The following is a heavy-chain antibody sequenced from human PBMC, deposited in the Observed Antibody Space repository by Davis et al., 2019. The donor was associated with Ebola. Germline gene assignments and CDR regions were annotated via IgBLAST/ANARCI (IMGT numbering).Heavy chain of an antibody. CDR2: IYTGDSDT. CDR3: ATLRRTITGMDDGSDI. D-gene: IGHD1-20*01. V-gene: IGHV5-51*01. J-gene: IGHJ3*02. Sequence: GESLKISCKGSGYSFTRYWISWVRQMPGKGLEWMGIIYTGDSDTRYSPSFRGQVTISADKSTKTAFLQWSSLKASDTAMYYCATLRRTITGMDDGSDIWGQGTMVTVSS. CDR1: GYSFTRYW.